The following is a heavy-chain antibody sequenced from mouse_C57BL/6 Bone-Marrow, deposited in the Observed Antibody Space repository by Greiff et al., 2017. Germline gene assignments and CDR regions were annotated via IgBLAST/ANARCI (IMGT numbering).Heavy chain of an antibody. CDR1: GYTFTSYW. V-gene: IGHV1-64*01. D-gene: IGHD2-3*01. CDR3: ATLYDGYTWFAY. CDR2: IHPNSGST. J-gene: IGHJ3*01. Sequence: QVQLQQPGAELVKPGASVKLSCKASGYTFTSYWMHWVKQRPGQGLEWIGMIHPNSGSTNYNEKFKSKATLTVDKSSSTAYMQLSSLTSEDSAVYYCATLYDGYTWFAYWGQGTLVTVSA.